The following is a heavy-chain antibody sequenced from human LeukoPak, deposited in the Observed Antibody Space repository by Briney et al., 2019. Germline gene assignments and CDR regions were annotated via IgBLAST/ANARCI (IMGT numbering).Heavy chain of an antibody. CDR3: ARGRPLDAFDI. J-gene: IGHJ3*02. V-gene: IGHV4-31*11. CDR2: IYYSGST. Sequence: SETLSLTCAVYGGSFSGYYWSWIRQHPGKGLEWIGYIYYSGSTYYNPSLKSRVTISVDTSKNQFSLKLSSVTAADTAVYYCARGRPLDAFDIWGQGTLVTVSS. CDR1: GGSFSGYY.